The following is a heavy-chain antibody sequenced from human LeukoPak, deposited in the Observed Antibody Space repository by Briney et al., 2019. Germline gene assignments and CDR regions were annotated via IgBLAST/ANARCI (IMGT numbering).Heavy chain of an antibody. V-gene: IGHV3-15*01. CDR2: VKSKSAGETT. CDR1: GLSISNDW. Sequence: GGSLRLSCAASGLSISNDWMSWVRQAPGKGLEWVARVKSKSAGETTDYAAPVKGRFTVSRDDSKNTLYLQMNSLKTEDTAVYYCTLIQGWGSGSYYRDFWGQGTLVTVSS. CDR3: TLIQGWGSGSYYRDF. D-gene: IGHD3-10*01. J-gene: IGHJ4*02.